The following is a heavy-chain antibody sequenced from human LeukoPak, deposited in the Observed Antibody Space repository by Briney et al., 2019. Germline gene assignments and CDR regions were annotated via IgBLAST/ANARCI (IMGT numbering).Heavy chain of an antibody. CDR2: IYYSGST. CDR3: ARHYYGSGINWFDP. Sequence: SETLSLTCTVSGGSISGFYWSWIRQPPGKGLEWIGYIYYSGSTNYNPSPKSRVTISVDTSKNQFSLNLYSVTAADTAVYYCARHYYGSGINWFDPWGQGTLVTVSS. V-gene: IGHV4-59*08. CDR1: GGSISGFY. J-gene: IGHJ5*02. D-gene: IGHD3-10*01.